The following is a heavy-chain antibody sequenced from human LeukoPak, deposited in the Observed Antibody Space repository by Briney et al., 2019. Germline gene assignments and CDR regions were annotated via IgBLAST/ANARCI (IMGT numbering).Heavy chain of an antibody. J-gene: IGHJ3*02. CDR3: ARMSLMALRAGAFDI. V-gene: IGHV4-59*12. CDR2: IYYSGST. CDR1: GGSISSYY. Sequence: SETLSLTCTVSGGSISSYYWSWIRQPPGKRLEWIGYIYYSGSTNYNPSLKSRVTMSVDTSKNQFSLKLSSVTAADTAVYYCARMSLMALRAGAFDIWGQGTMVTVSS. D-gene: IGHD5-24*01.